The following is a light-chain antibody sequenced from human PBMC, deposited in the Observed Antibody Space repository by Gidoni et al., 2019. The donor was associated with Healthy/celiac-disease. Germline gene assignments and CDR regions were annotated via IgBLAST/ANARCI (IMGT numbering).Light chain of an antibody. CDR2: AAS. CDR1: QGISSY. CDR3: QQLNSYPLT. V-gene: IGKV1-9*01. J-gene: IGKJ4*01. Sequence: IQLTQSPSSLSAFVGDRVTITCRASQGISSYLAWYQQKPWKAPKLLIYAASTLQSGVPSRFSGSGSGTDFTLTISSLQPEDFATYYCQQLNSYPLTFGGGTKVEIK.